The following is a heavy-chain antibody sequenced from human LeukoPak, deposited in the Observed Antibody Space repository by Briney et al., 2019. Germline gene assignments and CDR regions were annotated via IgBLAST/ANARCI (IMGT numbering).Heavy chain of an antibody. D-gene: IGHD3-9*01. CDR2: INTNTGNP. CDR1: VYTFTSYG. Sequence: GSSVKVSRKASVYTFTSYGMNWVRQAPGQGLEWMGWINTNTGNPTYAQAFTGRLVFSLDTSVSPPYLQMTSLITDDTGVYYCTTALNLDILTGLYQPLAAFDVWGQGTLVTVSS. CDR3: TTALNLDILTGLYQPLAAFDV. V-gene: IGHV7-4-1*02. J-gene: IGHJ3*01.